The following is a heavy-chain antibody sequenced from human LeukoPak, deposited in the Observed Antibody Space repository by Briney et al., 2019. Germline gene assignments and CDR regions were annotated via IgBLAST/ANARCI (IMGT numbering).Heavy chain of an antibody. Sequence: GGSLRLSCAASGFTFSSYEMNWVRQAPGKGLEWVSYISSSGSTIYYADSVKGRFTISRDNAKNSLYLQMNSLRAEDTAVYYCARYPTISDAFDIWGQGTMFTVSS. J-gene: IGHJ3*02. CDR2: ISSSGSTI. D-gene: IGHD3-9*01. CDR1: GFTFSSYE. V-gene: IGHV3-48*03. CDR3: ARYPTISDAFDI.